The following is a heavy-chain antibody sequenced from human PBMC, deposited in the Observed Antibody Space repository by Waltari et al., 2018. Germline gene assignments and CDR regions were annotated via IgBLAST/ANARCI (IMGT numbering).Heavy chain of an antibody. V-gene: IGHV4-34*01. CDR3: ARRRRITMVRDYYYGMDV. J-gene: IGHJ6*02. CDR1: GGSFSGSY. CDR2: INHSGST. Sequence: QVQLQQWGAGLLKPSETLSLTCAVYGGSFSGSYCSWIRPPHGKGLEWIGEINHSGSTNYNPSLKSRVTISVDTSKNQFSLKLSSVTAADTAVYYCARRRRITMVRDYYYGMDVWGQGTTVTVSS. D-gene: IGHD3-10*01.